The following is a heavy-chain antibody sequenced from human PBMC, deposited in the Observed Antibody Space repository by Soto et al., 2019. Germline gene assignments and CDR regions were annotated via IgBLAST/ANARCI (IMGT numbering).Heavy chain of an antibody. J-gene: IGHJ4*02. CDR3: AREDGTFDY. V-gene: IGHV3-7*04. CDR1: GFNFSRYW. D-gene: IGHD1-26*01. CDR2: SRPDTDDR. Sequence: VQLVESGGGLVQPGGSLRLSCAASGFNFSRYWMNWVRQAPGKGLEGVANSRPDTDDRFHADSVRGRFSISRDNAKKSLFLQMNNLRVEDTAVYYCAREDGTFDYWGQGTLVTVSS.